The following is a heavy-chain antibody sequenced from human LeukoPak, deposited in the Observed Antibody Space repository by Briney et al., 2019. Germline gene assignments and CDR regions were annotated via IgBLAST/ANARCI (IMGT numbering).Heavy chain of an antibody. J-gene: IGHJ3*02. CDR3: AKGYSGYDYAFDI. CDR1: GFTFRSYG. D-gene: IGHD5-12*01. CDR2: ISSDGRNK. Sequence: GGSLRLSCAASGFTFRSYGMHWVRQAPGKGLEWVAVISSDGRNKYYADSVKGRFTLSRDNSKNILFLQMNSLRAEDTAVYYCAKGYSGYDYAFDIWGQGTMVTVSS. V-gene: IGHV3-30*18.